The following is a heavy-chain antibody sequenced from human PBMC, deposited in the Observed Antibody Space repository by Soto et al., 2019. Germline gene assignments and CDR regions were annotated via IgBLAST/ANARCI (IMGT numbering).Heavy chain of an antibody. Sequence: SETLSLTCAVSGYSISSGYYWGWIRQPPGKGLEWIGSIYHSGSTYYNPSLKSRVTISVDTSKNQFSLKLSSVTAADTAVYYCARVGSSSGMDVWGQGTTVTV. CDR3: ARVGSSSGMDV. J-gene: IGHJ6*02. CDR2: IYHSGST. D-gene: IGHD6-6*01. CDR1: GYSISSGYY. V-gene: IGHV4-38-2*01.